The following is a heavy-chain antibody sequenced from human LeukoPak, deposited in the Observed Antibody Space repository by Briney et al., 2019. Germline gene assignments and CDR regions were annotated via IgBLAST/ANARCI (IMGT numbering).Heavy chain of an antibody. Sequence: GGSLRLSCAASEFTLTNYDMHWVRHPAGKGLEWVSTVGSAGDTYYTDSVKGRFTSSRENAKNSLFLQMTSLRAGDTAVYYCARENVLAVAGKNYYYGMDVWGPGTTVTVSS. CDR2: VGSAGDT. J-gene: IGHJ6*01. V-gene: IGHV3-13*01. D-gene: IGHD6-19*01. CDR3: ARENVLAVAGKNYYYGMDV. CDR1: EFTLTNYD.